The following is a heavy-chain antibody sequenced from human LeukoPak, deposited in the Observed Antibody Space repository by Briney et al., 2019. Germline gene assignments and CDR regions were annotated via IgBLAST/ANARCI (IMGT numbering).Heavy chain of an antibody. J-gene: IGHJ4*02. CDR1: GYTFTNYW. CDR3: ARLLWFGELGSEDY. CDR2: VYPGDSDT. D-gene: IGHD3-10*01. Sequence: GESLKISCEGSGYTFTNYWIAWVRQMPGKGLEWMGIVYPGDSDTRYSPSFQGQVTITADKSISTAYLQWSSLKASDTAMYYCARLLWFGELGSEDYWGQGTLVTVSS. V-gene: IGHV5-51*01.